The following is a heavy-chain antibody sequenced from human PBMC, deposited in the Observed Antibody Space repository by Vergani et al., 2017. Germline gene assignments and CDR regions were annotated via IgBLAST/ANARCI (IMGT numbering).Heavy chain of an antibody. J-gene: IGHJ4*02. CDR2: INPSGGHT. D-gene: IGHD3-9*01. CDR1: GYTFSNYY. CDR3: ARGDYGILTDYRY. Sequence: QVQVVQSGAAVKKSGASVKVSCKTSGYTFSNYYMHWVRQAPGQGLEWMGIINPSGGHTNYAQKFLGRVTMTRDTSTSTVYMELSSLRSEDTAIYYCARGDYGILTDYRYWGQGTLVTVSA. V-gene: IGHV1-46*03.